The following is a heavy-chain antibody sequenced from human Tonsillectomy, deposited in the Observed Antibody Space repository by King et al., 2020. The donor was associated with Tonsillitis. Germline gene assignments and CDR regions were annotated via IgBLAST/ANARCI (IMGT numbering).Heavy chain of an antibody. CDR2: INHYGNF. V-gene: IGHV4-34*01. CDR1: GGSLSGYY. D-gene: IGHD3-10*01. J-gene: IGHJ4*02. CDR3: ARETRIRELVITSLFDL. Sequence: VQLQQWGAGLLKPSETLSLTCAVYGGSLSGYYWNWIRQSPGKGLEWIGDINHYGNFNYNPSFKSRVTISLDTSKNQISLNLTSVTAADTAVYYCARETRIRELVITSLFDLGGQGTLAT.